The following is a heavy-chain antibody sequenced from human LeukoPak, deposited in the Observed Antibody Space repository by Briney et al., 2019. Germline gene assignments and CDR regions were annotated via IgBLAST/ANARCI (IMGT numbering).Heavy chain of an antibody. CDR2: ISYDGSNK. J-gene: IGHJ3*02. CDR1: GFTFSSYA. V-gene: IGHV3-30*04. D-gene: IGHD2-15*01. CDR3: AREDCSGGSCYYYPNAFDI. Sequence: GGSLRLSCAASGFTFSSYAMHWVRQAPGKGLEWVAVISYDGSNKYYADSVKGRFTISRDNSKNTLYLQMNSLRAEDTAVYYCAREDCSGGSCYYYPNAFDIWGQGTMVTVSS.